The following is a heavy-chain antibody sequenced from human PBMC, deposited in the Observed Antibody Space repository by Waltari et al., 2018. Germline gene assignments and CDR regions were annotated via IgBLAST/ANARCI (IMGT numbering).Heavy chain of an antibody. V-gene: IGHV4-39*07. CDR3: AREVGGIAVADWFDP. CDR1: GGSISSSSYY. D-gene: IGHD6-19*01. Sequence: QLQLQESGPGLVKPSETLSLTCTVSGGSISSSSYYWGWIRQPPGKGLEWIGSIYYSGSTYYNPSLKSRVTRSVDTSKNQFSLKLSSVTAADTAVYYCAREVGGIAVADWFDPWGQGTLVTVSS. CDR2: IYYSGST. J-gene: IGHJ5*02.